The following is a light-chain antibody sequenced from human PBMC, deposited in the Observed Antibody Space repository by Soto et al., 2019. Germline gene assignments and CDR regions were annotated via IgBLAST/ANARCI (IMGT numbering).Light chain of an antibody. CDR3: QQYGTCPRT. Sequence: IVFTQAQGALCLSPGDRATLSCRASQSVSSGYLAWYQQKPGQAPRLLIYGASNRATGTPDRFSGSGSGTDFTLTISGLEPEDFAVYYCQQYGTCPRTFGRGTKV. CDR2: GAS. CDR1: QSVSSGY. V-gene: IGKV3-20*01. J-gene: IGKJ4*02.